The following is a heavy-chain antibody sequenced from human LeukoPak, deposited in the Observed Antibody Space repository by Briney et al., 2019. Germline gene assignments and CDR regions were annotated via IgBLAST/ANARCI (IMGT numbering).Heavy chain of an antibody. Sequence: GGSLRLSCAASGFTFSSYAMHWVRQAPGKGLEWVAVISYDGSNKYYADSVKGRFTISRDNSKNTLYLQMNSLRAEDTAVYYCARGRLPAALYNYYYYYMDVWGKGATVTVSS. CDR3: ARGRLPAALYNYYYYYMDV. D-gene: IGHD2-2*01. CDR1: GFTFSSYA. J-gene: IGHJ6*03. CDR2: ISYDGSNK. V-gene: IGHV3-30-3*01.